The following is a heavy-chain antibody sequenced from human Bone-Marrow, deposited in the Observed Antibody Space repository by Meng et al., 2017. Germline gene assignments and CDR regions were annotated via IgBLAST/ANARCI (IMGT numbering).Heavy chain of an antibody. CDR2: INIYNGIT. V-gene: IGHV1-18*04. CDR1: DYTLTSDG. Sequence: QGQVVQSGADVKKPGASVKVSCKVSDYTLTSDGFNWVRQAPGQGLQWMGWINIYNGITNYGRNFQGRVTLTTDTSTSTGYMELSSLTSDDTAVYYCATRGNPYLDRWGQGTLVTVSS. J-gene: IGHJ4*02. CDR3: ATRGNPYLDR.